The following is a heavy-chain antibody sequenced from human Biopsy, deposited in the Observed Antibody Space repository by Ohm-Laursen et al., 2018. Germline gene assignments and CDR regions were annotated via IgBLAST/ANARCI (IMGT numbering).Heavy chain of an antibody. CDR1: GGSFSGYY. CDR2: INHRGSA. Sequence: SDTLSLTCAVYGGSFSGYYWTWIRQPPGTGLEWIGEINHRGSASYNPSLKSRITVLVDTSKNQFSLKLRSVSAADTAVYFCARALDYYDPYYYYAMDVWGQGTSVTVSS. V-gene: IGHV4-34*01. D-gene: IGHD3-16*01. J-gene: IGHJ6*02. CDR3: ARALDYYDPYYYYAMDV.